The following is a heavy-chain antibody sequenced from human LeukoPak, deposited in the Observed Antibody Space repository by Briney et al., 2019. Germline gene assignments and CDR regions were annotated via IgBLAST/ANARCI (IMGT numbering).Heavy chain of an antibody. CDR1: GFTFSSYS. CDR2: ISHDGSNK. CDR3: ARAEVLRFLEWLLSPLDY. V-gene: IGHV3-30*03. Sequence: GGSLRLSCAASGFTFSSYSMNWVRQAPGKGLEWVAVISHDGSNKYYADSVKGRFTISRDNSKNTLYLQMNSLRAEDTAVYYCARAEVLRFLEWLLSPLDYWGQGTLVTVSS. J-gene: IGHJ4*02. D-gene: IGHD3-3*01.